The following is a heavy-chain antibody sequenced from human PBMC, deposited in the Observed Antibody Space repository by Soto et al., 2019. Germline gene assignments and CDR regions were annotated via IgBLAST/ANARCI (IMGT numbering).Heavy chain of an antibody. J-gene: IGHJ4*02. D-gene: IGHD3-22*01. CDR1: GGSISSGGYY. CDR2: IYYSGST. V-gene: IGHV4-31*03. Sequence: QVQLQESGPGLVKPSQTLSLTCTVSGGSISSGGYYWSWIRQHPGKGLEWIGYIYYSGSTYYNPALQSRVTISVDTSKNQFSLKLSSVTAADTAVYYCARHYDSSGYNFDYWGQGTLVTVSS. CDR3: ARHYDSSGYNFDY.